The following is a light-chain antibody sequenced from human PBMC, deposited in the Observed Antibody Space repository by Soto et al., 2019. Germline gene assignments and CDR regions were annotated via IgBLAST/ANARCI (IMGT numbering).Light chain of an antibody. V-gene: IGKV3-15*01. CDR3: QQCRNWPLT. CDR1: QSVYNN. J-gene: IGKJ4*01. Sequence: EIVMMQSPATLSVSPGAVATLSCKASQSVYNNLAWYQQRPGQPPRLLIYDASTRATGISARFSVSGYGTEFTLTISSLQSEDFAVYFCQQCRNWPLTFGGGTKVEIK. CDR2: DAS.